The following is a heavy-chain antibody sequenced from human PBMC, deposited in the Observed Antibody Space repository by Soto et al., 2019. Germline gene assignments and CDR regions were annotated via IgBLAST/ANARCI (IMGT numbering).Heavy chain of an antibody. V-gene: IGHV4-4*02. Sequence: QVQLQESGPGLVKPSGTLSLTCAVSGGSISSSNWWSWVRQPPGKGLEWIGEIYHSGSTNYNPSLKRRVTISVAKSKNQFSLKLSSVTAADTAVYYCARVGTDDFLYYYGMDVWGQGATVTVSS. J-gene: IGHJ6*02. CDR1: GGSISSSNW. CDR3: ARVGTDDFLYYYGMDV. D-gene: IGHD3-3*01. CDR2: IYHSGST.